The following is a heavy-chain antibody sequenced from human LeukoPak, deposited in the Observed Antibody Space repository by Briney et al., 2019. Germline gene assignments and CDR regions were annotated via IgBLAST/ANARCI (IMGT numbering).Heavy chain of an antibody. CDR3: ARVTGTRRYYYDTEYYYYYYMDV. CDR1: GGSISSSSYY. J-gene: IGHJ6*03. Sequence: SETLSLTCTVSGGSISSSSYYWGWIRQPPGKRLEWIGSIYYSGSTYYNPSLKSRVTISVDTSKNQFSLKLSSVTAADTAVYYCARVTGTRRYYYDTEYYYYYYMDVWGKGTTVTVSS. CDR2: IYYSGST. V-gene: IGHV4-39*07. D-gene: IGHD3-22*01.